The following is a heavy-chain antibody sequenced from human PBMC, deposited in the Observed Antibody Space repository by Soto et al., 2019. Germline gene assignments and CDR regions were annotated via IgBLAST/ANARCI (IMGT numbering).Heavy chain of an antibody. CDR1: GYTFTSYD. D-gene: IGHD6-19*01. V-gene: IGHV1-8*01. CDR2: MNPNSGST. Sequence: ASVKVSCKASGYTFTSYDINWVRQATGQGLEWMGWMNPNSGSTSYAQKFQGRVTMTRDTSTSTVYMELSSLRSEDTAVYYCARHAVAGTNWFDPWGQGTLVTVSS. CDR3: ARHAVAGTNWFDP. J-gene: IGHJ5*02.